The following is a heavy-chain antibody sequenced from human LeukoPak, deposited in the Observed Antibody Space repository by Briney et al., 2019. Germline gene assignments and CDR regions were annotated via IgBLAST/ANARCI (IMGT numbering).Heavy chain of an antibody. CDR1: GGSISSYY. J-gene: IGHJ4*02. Sequence: SETLSHTCTVSGGSISSYYWSWIRQPPGKGLEWIGYIYYSGSTNYNPSLKSRVTISVDTSKNQFSLKLSSVTAADTAVYYCARGYDFWSGLYYFDYWGQGTLVTVSS. CDR3: ARGYDFWSGLYYFDY. D-gene: IGHD3-3*01. CDR2: IYYSGST. V-gene: IGHV4-59*01.